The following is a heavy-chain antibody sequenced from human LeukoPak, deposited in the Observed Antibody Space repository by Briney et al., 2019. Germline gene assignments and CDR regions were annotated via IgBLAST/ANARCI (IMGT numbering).Heavy chain of an antibody. D-gene: IGHD3-22*01. J-gene: IGHJ4*02. CDR2: IKQDGSEK. CDR3: ARFKPNSSGYYYAYYFDY. V-gene: IGHV3-7*03. CDR1: GFTFSSYW. Sequence: GGSLRLSCAASGFTFSSYWMSWVRQAPGKGLEWVANIKQDGSEKYYVDSVKGRFTISRDNAKNSLYLQMNSLRAEDTAVYYCARFKPNSSGYYYAYYFDYWGQGTLVTVSS.